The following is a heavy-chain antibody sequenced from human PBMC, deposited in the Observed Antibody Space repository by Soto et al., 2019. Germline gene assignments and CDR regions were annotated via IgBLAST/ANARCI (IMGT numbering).Heavy chain of an antibody. J-gene: IGHJ3*02. CDR3: ARDDSFAFDI. CDR1: GFTFTSYS. V-gene: IGHV3-48*01. Sequence: GGSLRLSCAASGFTFTSYSMNWVRQAPGKGLEWVSYIRGTTHYADSVNGRFTISRDNARSSLYLQMNSLRADDTAVYYCARDDSFAFDIWGQGTMVTVSS. CDR2: IRGTT. D-gene: IGHD2-21*01.